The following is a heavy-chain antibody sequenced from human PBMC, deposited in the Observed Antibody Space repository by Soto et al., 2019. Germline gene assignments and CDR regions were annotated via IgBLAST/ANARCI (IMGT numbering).Heavy chain of an antibody. CDR2: INTDGSRT. D-gene: IGHD1-1*01. J-gene: IGHJ5*02. CDR3: AKVATGRYNWFDP. V-gene: IGHV3-74*01. Sequence: PGGSLRLSCAASGFTFNNYWMHWVRQAPGKGLVWVSRINTDGSRTTYADSVKGRFTISRNNAKNTLYLQMDSLRDEDTAVYYCAKVATGRYNWFDPWGQGTLVTVSS. CDR1: GFTFNNYW.